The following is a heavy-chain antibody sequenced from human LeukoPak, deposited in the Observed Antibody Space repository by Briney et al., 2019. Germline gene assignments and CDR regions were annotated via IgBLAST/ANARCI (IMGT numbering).Heavy chain of an antibody. D-gene: IGHD3-22*01. J-gene: IGHJ4*02. CDR3: ARDRVPYDSSGYYYPPVY. CDR1: GYTFTSNG. V-gene: IGHV1-18*01. CDR2: ISVYNGHT. Sequence: EASVKVSCKASGYTFTSNGISWVRQAPGQGLEWMGWISVYNGHTNSAQKFQGRFTMTTDTSTSTAYMELRSLRSEDTAVYYCARDRVPYDSSGYYYPPVYWGQGTLVTVSS.